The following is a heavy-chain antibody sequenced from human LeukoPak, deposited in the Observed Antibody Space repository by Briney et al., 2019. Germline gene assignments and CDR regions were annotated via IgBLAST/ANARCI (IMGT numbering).Heavy chain of an antibody. CDR3: AKDLCSSTSCYNVGFDP. CDR1: GLTFRTTW. V-gene: IGHV3-74*01. Sequence: PGGSLRLSCATSGLTFRTTWMHWVRQAPGKGLMWVSRMNGEGTTIDYADSVKGRFTISRDNSKNTLYLQMNSLRAEDTAVYYCAKDLCSSTSCYNVGFDPWGQGTLVTVSS. CDR2: MNGEGTTI. D-gene: IGHD2-2*02. J-gene: IGHJ5*02.